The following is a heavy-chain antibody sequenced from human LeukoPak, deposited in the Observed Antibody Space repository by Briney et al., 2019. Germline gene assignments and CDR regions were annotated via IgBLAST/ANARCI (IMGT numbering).Heavy chain of an antibody. CDR1: GFTFSSYA. CDR2: ISGSGGST. D-gene: IGHD3-9*01. Sequence: GGSLRLSCAASGFTFSSYAMSWVSQAPGKGLEWVSAISGSGGSTYYADSVKGRFTISRDNSKNTLYLQMNSLRAEDTAVYYCANPPHILTGFESDYWGQGTLVTVSS. J-gene: IGHJ4*02. V-gene: IGHV3-23*01. CDR3: ANPPHILTGFESDY.